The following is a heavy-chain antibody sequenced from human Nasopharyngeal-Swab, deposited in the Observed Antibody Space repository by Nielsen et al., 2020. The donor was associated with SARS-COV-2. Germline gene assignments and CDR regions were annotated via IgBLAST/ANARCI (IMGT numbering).Heavy chain of an antibody. Sequence: WIRQPPGKGLEWIGYIPHTLGTSYNPSLESRLSLFLDTSKNEFSLRLNSVTAADTAVHFCARGGKGGRKKRKLDPWGRGTLVTVSS. CDR3: ARGGKGGRKKRKLDP. J-gene: IGHJ5*02. V-gene: IGHV4-30-2*05. CDR2: IPHTLGT. D-gene: IGHD3-16*01.